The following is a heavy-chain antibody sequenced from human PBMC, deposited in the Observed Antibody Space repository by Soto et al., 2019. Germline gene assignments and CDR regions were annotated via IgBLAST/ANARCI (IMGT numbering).Heavy chain of an antibody. V-gene: IGHV3-30*18. CDR2: ISYDGSNK. CDR3: AKAHYYDSSGYLFDY. D-gene: IGHD3-22*01. CDR1: GFTFSSYG. Sequence: QVQLVESGGGVVQPGRSLRLSCAASGFTFSSYGMHWVRQAPGKGLEWVAVISYDGSNKYYADSVKGRFTISRDNSKNTLYLQMNSLRAEDTAVYYCAKAHYYDSSGYLFDYWGQGTLVTVSS. J-gene: IGHJ4*02.